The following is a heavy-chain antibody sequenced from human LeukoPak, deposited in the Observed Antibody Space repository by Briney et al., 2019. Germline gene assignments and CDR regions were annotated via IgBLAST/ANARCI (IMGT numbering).Heavy chain of an antibody. CDR2: IRSKAYGGTT. V-gene: IGHV3-49*04. J-gene: IGHJ4*02. D-gene: IGHD4-11*01. CDR1: GFTFGDYA. CDR3: TRDYSNYPSYFDY. Sequence: PGGSLRLSCTASGFTFGDYAMSWVRQAPGKGLEWVGFIRSKAYGGTTEYAASVKGRFTISRDDPKSIAYLQMNSLKTEDTAVYYCTRDYSNYPSYFDYWGQGTLVTVSS.